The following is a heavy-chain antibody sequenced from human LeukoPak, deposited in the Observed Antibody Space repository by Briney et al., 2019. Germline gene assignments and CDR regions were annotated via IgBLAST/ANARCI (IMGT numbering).Heavy chain of an antibody. J-gene: IGHJ4*02. Sequence: GGSLRLSCTASGFSFSTFSMNWVRQAPGKGLEWVSYIVGSSSNIYYADSVKGRFTISRDNAKNSLYLQMDSLRAEDTAVYYCATDSPETAAFDYWGQGTLVTVSS. CDR1: GFSFSTFS. CDR3: ATDSPETAAFDY. D-gene: IGHD1-1*01. CDR2: IVGSSSNI. V-gene: IGHV3-48*04.